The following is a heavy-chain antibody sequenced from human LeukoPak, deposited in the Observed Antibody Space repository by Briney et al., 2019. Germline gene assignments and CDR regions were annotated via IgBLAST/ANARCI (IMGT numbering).Heavy chain of an antibody. CDR1: GYTFTNYY. J-gene: IGHJ4*02. CDR2: INPNGGSA. Sequence: ASVKVSCKASGYTFTNYYIHWVRQAPGQGLEWTGIINPNGGSARYAQKFQGRVTLTRDTSTSTVYMELTSLRSEDTAIYYCAREGPYSDSSRSRFDYWGQGTLVTVSS. CDR3: AREGPYSDSSRSRFDY. V-gene: IGHV1-46*01. D-gene: IGHD6-6*01.